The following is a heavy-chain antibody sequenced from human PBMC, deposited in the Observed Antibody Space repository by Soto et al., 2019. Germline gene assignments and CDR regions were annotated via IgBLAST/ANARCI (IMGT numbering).Heavy chain of an antibody. Sequence: TCTVSGGSISSSSYYWGWIRQPPGKGLEWIGSIYYSGSTYYNPSLKSRVTISVDTSKNQFSLKLSSVTAADMAVYYCAMSYCSSTSCPQYYYYYYYMDVWGKGTTVTVSS. CDR3: AMSYCSSTSCPQYYYYYYYMDV. CDR2: IYYSGST. D-gene: IGHD2-2*01. V-gene: IGHV4-39*01. J-gene: IGHJ6*03. CDR1: GGSISSSSYY.